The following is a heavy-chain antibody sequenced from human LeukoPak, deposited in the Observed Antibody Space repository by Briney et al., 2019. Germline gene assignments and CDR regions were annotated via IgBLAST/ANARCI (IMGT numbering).Heavy chain of an antibody. V-gene: IGHV3-48*03. Sequence: GGSLRLSCAASGFTFSSYEMNWVRQAPGKGLEWVSYISSSGSTIYYADSVKGRFTISRDNSKNTLYLQMNSLRAEDTAVYYCAKDISGSWSIDYWGQGTLVTVSS. CDR3: AKDISGSWSIDY. CDR1: GFTFSSYE. D-gene: IGHD6-13*01. CDR2: ISSSGSTI. J-gene: IGHJ4*02.